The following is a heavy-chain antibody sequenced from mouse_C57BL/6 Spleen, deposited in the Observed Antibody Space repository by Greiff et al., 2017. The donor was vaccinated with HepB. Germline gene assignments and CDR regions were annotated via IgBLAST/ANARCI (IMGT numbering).Heavy chain of an antibody. Sequence: VQLQQSGPELVKPGASVKISCKASGYTFTSYWMHWVKQRPGQGLEWIGMIHPNSGSTNYNEKFKSKATLTVDKSSSTAYMQLSSLTSEDSAVYYCARGGVFDYWGQGTTLTVSS. CDR1: GYTFTSYW. CDR3: ARGGVFDY. CDR2: IHPNSGST. J-gene: IGHJ2*01. V-gene: IGHV1-64*01.